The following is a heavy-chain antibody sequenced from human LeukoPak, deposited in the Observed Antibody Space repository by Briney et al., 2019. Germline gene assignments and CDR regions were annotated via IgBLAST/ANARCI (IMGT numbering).Heavy chain of an antibody. J-gene: IGHJ4*02. CDR1: GFTFSSYG. Sequence: GGSLRLSCAASGFTFSSYGMSWVRQTPGKGLEWVSAISGSGGSTYYADSVKGRFTISRGNSKNTLYLQMNSLRAEDTAVYYCASHRGDLAAAGPYFDYWGQGTLVTVSS. V-gene: IGHV3-23*01. D-gene: IGHD6-13*01. CDR3: ASHRGDLAAAGPYFDY. CDR2: ISGSGGST.